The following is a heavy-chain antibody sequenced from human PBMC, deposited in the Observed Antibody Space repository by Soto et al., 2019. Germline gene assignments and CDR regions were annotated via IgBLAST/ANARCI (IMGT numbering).Heavy chain of an antibody. J-gene: IGHJ6*02. D-gene: IGHD3-16*01. CDR2: IYYSRST. CDR1: GSSISSYY. Sequence: PSDTLSLTCTFSGSSISSYYWSWIRQPPGKGLEWIGYIYYSRSTNYNPSQKSRVNISVDTSKNQFSLKLSSVTAADTAVYYCARHNGPLYVGYYYDMDVWGQGTTVTVS. CDR3: ARHNGPLYVGYYYDMDV. V-gene: IGHV4-59*07.